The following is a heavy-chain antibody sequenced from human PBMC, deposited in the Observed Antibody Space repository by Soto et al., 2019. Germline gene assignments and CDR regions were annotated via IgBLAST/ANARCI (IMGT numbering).Heavy chain of an antibody. Sequence: GGSLRLSCAASGFTFSSYAMSWVRQAPGKGLEWVSAISGSGGSTYYADSVKGRFTISRDNSKNTLYLQMNSVTAADSAVYYCAREFGDNWNYEAYWGQGTAVTVSS. V-gene: IGHV3-23*01. J-gene: IGHJ4*02. CDR1: GFTFSSYA. D-gene: IGHD1-7*01. CDR3: AREFGDNWNYEAY. CDR2: ISGSGGST.